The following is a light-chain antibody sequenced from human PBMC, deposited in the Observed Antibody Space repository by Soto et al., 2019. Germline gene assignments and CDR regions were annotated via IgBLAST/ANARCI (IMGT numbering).Light chain of an antibody. CDR3: HQYATSPLT. V-gene: IGKV3-20*01. CDR2: GAS. J-gene: IGKJ4*01. Sequence: EIVLRQSPGTLSLSPGERTTLSCRASQSVGRNFLAWYQQKPGRAPRLLIHGASNRATGIPDRFSGSVSETDFTLTISRLESEDLAVYYCHQYATSPLTFGGGTKVEIK. CDR1: QSVGRNF.